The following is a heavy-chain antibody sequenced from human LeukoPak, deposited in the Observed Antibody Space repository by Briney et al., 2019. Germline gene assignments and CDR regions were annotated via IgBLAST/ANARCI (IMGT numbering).Heavy chain of an antibody. CDR1: GFTFSSYSMN. CDR3: ARQTGSGLFILP. Sequence: GSLRLSCAASGFTFSSYSMNWVRQAPGKGLEWIGSIYYSGNTYYNASLKSQVSISIDTSKNRFSLKLTSVTAADTAVYYCARQTGSGLFILPGGQGTLVTVSS. V-gene: IGHV4-39*01. J-gene: IGHJ4*02. CDR2: IYYSGNT. D-gene: IGHD3/OR15-3a*01.